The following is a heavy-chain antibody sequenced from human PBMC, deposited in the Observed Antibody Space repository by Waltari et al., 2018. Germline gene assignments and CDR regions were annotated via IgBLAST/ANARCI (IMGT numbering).Heavy chain of an antibody. Sequence: QVQLQESGPGLVKPSETLSLTCAVSGSSFSSGYYWGWIRQPPGKRLEFIGGIYHLGTTYSNPSLKSRVTILLDTSKTQFSLMLRSVTAADTAVYFCARWFHGDSPSHFDYWGQGTLVTVSS. D-gene: IGHD2-21*02. CDR1: GSSFSSGYY. CDR2: IYHLGTT. V-gene: IGHV4-38-2*01. CDR3: ARWFHGDSPSHFDY. J-gene: IGHJ4*02.